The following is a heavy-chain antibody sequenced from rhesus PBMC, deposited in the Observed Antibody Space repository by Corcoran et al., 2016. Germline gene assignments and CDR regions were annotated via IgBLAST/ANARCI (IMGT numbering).Heavy chain of an antibody. CDR3: GRGNYGLDS. J-gene: IGHJ6*01. Sequence: QVQLQESGPGLVKPSETLSLTCAVSGYSISSGYAWNWIRQPPGKGLEWIGSIGGTLGTTNYNPSLKSRVTISKDTSKNQFSLILSSVTAADTAVYYCGRGNYGLDSWGQGVVVTVSS. CDR1: GYSISSGYA. V-gene: IGHV4-127*01. CDR2: IGGTLGTT.